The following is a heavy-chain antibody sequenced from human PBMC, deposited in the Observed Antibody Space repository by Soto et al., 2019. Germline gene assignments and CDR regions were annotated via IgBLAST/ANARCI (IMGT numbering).Heavy chain of an antibody. J-gene: IGHJ6*02. D-gene: IGHD4-4*01. CDR2: IGTSGRTI. CDR3: ARDPAIYSGKFDYGLDV. Sequence: PGWSLRLSCAFSVFTFINYEMNWVRQAPGKGLEWVSYIGTSGRTIYYADSVRGRFTISRDNAKNSLYLQMNSLRAEDTAVYYCARDPAIYSGKFDYGLDVWGQGTTVNVS. V-gene: IGHV3-48*03. CDR1: VFTFINYE.